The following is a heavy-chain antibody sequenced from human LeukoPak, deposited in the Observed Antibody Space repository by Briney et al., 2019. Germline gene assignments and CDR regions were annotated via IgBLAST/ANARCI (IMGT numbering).Heavy chain of an antibody. CDR3: AKALNGLVDY. CDR1: GFTFREYG. Sequence: GGSLRLSCAASGFTFREYGKHWVRQATGKGLEGVAVIWYDGSKKNYADSVKGRFTSSRDNSKNTLYLQMNSLSAEDTAVYYCAKALNGLVDYWGQGTLVTVSS. V-gene: IGHV3-33*06. CDR2: IWYDGSKK. D-gene: IGHD6-19*01. J-gene: IGHJ4*02.